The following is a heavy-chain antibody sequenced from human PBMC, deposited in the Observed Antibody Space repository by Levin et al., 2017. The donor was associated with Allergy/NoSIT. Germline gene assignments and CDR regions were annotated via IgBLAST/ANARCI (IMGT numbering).Heavy chain of an antibody. V-gene: IGHV3-23*01. CDR2: ISGSGGST. CDR1: GFTFSSYA. CDR3: AKDWAACSSTSCYSAKG. Sequence: GESLKISCAASGFTFSSYAMSWVRQAPGKGLEWVSAISGSGGSTYYADSVKGRFTISRDNSKNTLYLQMNSLRAEDTAVYYCAKDWAACSSTSCYSAKGWGQGTLVTVSS. D-gene: IGHD2-2*01. J-gene: IGHJ4*02.